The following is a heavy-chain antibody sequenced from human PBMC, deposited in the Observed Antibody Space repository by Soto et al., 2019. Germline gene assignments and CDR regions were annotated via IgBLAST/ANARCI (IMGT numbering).Heavy chain of an antibody. CDR2: ISSSSSYI. CDR1: GFTFSSYS. V-gene: IGHV3-21*01. D-gene: IGHD6-13*01. J-gene: IGHJ6*02. Sequence: GGSLRLSCAASGFTFSSYSMNWVRQAPGKGLEWVASISSSSSYIYYADSVKGRFTISRDKAKNSLFLQMSSPRAEDTALYYCARHQGPAAGNYGMDVWGRGTTVTVSS. CDR3: ARHQGPAAGNYGMDV.